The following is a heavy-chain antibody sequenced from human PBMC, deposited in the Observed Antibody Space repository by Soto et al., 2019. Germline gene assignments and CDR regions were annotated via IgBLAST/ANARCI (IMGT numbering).Heavy chain of an antibody. D-gene: IGHD2-15*01. V-gene: IGHV3-33*01. CDR3: ARDHERRPLLGYCIGDSCERGIVDY. CDR1: VFTFSSYG. CDR2: IWFDGSNK. J-gene: IGHJ4*02. Sequence: SLRLSCAASVFTFSSYGMHWVRQAPGKGLEWVAVIWFDGSNKYYVDSVKGRFTISRDNSKNTLYLQMNSLRAEDTAVYYCARDHERRPLLGYCIGDSCERGIVDYWGQGTPVPVYS.